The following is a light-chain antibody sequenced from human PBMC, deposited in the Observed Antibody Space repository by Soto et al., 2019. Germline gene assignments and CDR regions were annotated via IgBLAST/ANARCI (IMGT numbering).Light chain of an antibody. V-gene: IGKV3-15*01. CDR2: AAS. Sequence: EVVMTQSPATLSVSPGERATLSCRASQSVSNNLAWYQQKPGQAPRLLMYAASTRATGIPARFSGSRSGTEFTLTISSLQSEDFAVYYCKQYNNWPRTFGQGTKV. CDR3: KQYNNWPRT. J-gene: IGKJ1*01. CDR1: QSVSNN.